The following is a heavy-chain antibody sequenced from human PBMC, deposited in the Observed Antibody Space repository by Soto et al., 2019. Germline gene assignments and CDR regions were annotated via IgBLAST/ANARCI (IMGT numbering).Heavy chain of an antibody. Sequence: GGSLRLSCAASGFTFTRYSMNWVRQVPGKGLEWVSSISSTTNYIYYGDSMKGRFTISRDNAKNSLYLEMNSLRAEDTAVYYCARESEDLTSNFDYWGQGTLVTVSS. CDR1: GFTFTRYS. CDR2: ISSTTNYI. J-gene: IGHJ4*02. V-gene: IGHV3-21*06. CDR3: ARESEDLTSNFDY.